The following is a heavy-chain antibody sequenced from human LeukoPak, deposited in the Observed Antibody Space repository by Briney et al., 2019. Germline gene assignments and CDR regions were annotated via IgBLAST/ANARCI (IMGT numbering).Heavy chain of an antibody. CDR3: ARGGSDTAMAHDY. V-gene: IGHV3-74*01. D-gene: IGHD5-18*01. Sequence: SGGSLRLSCAASGFTFSNHWMHWVRQAPGKGLMWVSRINRGGSRTDYADSVKSRFTISRDDAKNTLYLQLNSLRAEDTAVYFCARGGSDTAMAHDYWGQGTLVTVSS. CDR2: INRGGSRT. J-gene: IGHJ4*02. CDR1: GFTFSNHW.